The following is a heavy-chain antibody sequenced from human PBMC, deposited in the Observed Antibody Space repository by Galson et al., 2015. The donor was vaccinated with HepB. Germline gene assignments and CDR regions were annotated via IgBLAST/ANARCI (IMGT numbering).Heavy chain of an antibody. V-gene: IGHV3-73*01. CDR3: TRLGDFSGYSSS. J-gene: IGHJ4*02. CDR1: GFTFSGSA. Sequence: SLRLSCAASGFTFSGSAIHWVRQASGKGLEWVGRIRSKASSHATAYAASLKGRFTISRDDSKNTAYLHTNRLKTEDTAVYYCTRLGDFSGYSSSWGQGTLVTVSS. D-gene: IGHD2-2*01. CDR2: IRSKASSHAT.